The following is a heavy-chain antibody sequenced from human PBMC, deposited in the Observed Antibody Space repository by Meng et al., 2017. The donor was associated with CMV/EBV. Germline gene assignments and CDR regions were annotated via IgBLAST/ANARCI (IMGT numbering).Heavy chain of an antibody. CDR2: IYRGDNT. CDR3: TGDSVSNPNLDY. CDR1: GFNVGEKS. V-gene: IGHV3-66*01. Sequence: HLVGSGGGLDRAGGALGLSCAASGFNVGEKSMSWVRQAPGKGLEWVCIIYRGDNTYYIDSVKDRFTVSRDNSKNTMYLQMNSLRVEDTAVYYCTGDSVSNPNLDYWGQGTLVTVSS. D-gene: IGHD3-10*01. J-gene: IGHJ4*02.